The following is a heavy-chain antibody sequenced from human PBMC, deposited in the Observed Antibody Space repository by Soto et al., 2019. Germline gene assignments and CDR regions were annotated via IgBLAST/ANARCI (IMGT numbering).Heavy chain of an antibody. D-gene: IGHD2-15*01. V-gene: IGHV1-69*13. CDR1: GGTFSSYA. CDR3: ARGIVVVVAATPNWYNWFDP. J-gene: IGHJ5*02. Sequence: SVKFSCKASGGTFSSYAISWVRQAPGQGLEWMGGIIPIFGTANYAQKFQGRVTITADESTSTAYMELSSLRSEDTAVYYCARGIVVVVAATPNWYNWFDPWGQGTLVTVSS. CDR2: IIPIFGTA.